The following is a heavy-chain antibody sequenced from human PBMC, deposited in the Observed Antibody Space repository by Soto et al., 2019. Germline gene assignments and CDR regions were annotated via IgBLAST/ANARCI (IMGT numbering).Heavy chain of an antibody. CDR3: ARGDREDIAVVVGVRPGEYGVDV. CDR2: ISYDGSNK. D-gene: IGHD2-15*01. V-gene: IGHV3-30-3*01. Sequence: QVQLVESGGGVVQPGRSLRLSCAASGFTFRNYAMHWVRQAPGKRLECVAVISYDGSNKFYRDYVKGRFTISRDNSKNTLYLQINSLSFEDTAVYYCARGDREDIAVVVGVRPGEYGVDVWGQGTTVTVSS. CDR1: GFTFRNYA. J-gene: IGHJ6*02.